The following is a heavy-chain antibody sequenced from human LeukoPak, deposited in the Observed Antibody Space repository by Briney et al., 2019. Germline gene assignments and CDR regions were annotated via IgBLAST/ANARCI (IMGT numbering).Heavy chain of an antibody. CDR3: AKGRGRSFSAGWYYFDY. Sequence: GGSLRLSCAASGFTFSSYAMSWVRQAPGKGLEGVSAISGSGGSTYYADAVKGRFTIPRENSKNTLYLQMNSLRAEDTAVYYCAKGRGRSFSAGWYYFDYWGQGTLVTVSS. V-gene: IGHV3-23*01. J-gene: IGHJ4*02. D-gene: IGHD2-15*01. CDR2: ISGSGGST. CDR1: GFTFSSYA.